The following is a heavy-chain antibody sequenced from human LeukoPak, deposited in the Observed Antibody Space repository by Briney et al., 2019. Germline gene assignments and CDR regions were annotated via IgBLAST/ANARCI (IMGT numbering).Heavy chain of an antibody. Sequence: PGGSLRLSCAASGFRFGSYWMTWARQAPGKGLEWVAMIKQLGNEMYYVDSVKGRFTISRDDAENSVYLQMNSLRVEDTAIYYCASDFQNIAPDNWGQGTLVIVSS. D-gene: IGHD2/OR15-2a*01. CDR2: IKQLGNEM. J-gene: IGHJ4*02. CDR1: GFRFGSYW. CDR3: ASDFQNIAPDN. V-gene: IGHV3-7*01.